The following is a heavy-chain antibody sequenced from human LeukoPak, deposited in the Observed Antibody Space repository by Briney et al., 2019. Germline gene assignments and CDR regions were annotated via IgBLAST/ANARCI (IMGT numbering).Heavy chain of an antibody. CDR3: ARDSTYYYDSGSSGPHYFDN. J-gene: IGHJ4*02. CDR2: ISSGGTYE. V-gene: IGHV3-30*01. Sequence: GGSLRLSCAASGFTFSNYAMHWVRQAPGKGLEWVSLISSGGTYEYYADSVKGRFTISRNNSKNSLYLQLNNLRAEDTAVYDCARDSTYYYDSGSSGPHYFDNWGQGSLVTVSS. D-gene: IGHD3-10*01. CDR1: GFTFSNYA.